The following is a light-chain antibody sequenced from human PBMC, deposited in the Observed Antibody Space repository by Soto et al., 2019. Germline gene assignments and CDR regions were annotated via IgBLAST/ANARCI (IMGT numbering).Light chain of an antibody. CDR3: QQINSYPVT. Sequence: DIQLTQSPAFLSTSVGDKVTITCRASQDISNHLAWYQQKPGKAPNLLVYSASTLQSWVPSRFSGSGSGTEFTLTISSLQPEDFATYFCQQINSYPVTFGGGTKVEIE. J-gene: IGKJ4*01. CDR2: SAS. V-gene: IGKV1-9*01. CDR1: QDISNH.